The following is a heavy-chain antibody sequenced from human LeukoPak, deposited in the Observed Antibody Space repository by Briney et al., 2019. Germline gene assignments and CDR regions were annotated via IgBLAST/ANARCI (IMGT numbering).Heavy chain of an antibody. J-gene: IGHJ4*02. Sequence: GRSLRLSCAASGFTFSSHAMHWVRQAPGKGLEWVAVISYDGSNKYYADSVKGRFTISRDNSKNTLYLQMNSLRAEDTAVYYCARDPYCGGDCYHFDCWGQGTLVTVSS. CDR2: ISYDGSNK. V-gene: IGHV3-30-3*01. D-gene: IGHD2-21*02. CDR3: ARDPYCGGDCYHFDC. CDR1: GFTFSSHA.